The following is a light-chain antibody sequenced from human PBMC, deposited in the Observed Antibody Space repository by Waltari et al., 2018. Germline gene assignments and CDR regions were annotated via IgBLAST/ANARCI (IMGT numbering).Light chain of an antibody. CDR3: QQYGSSPQT. Sequence: EIVLTQSPGTLSLSPGERATLSCRASQSFTSRYLAWYQQKPGLAPRLLIYDASSRATGIPDRFSGSGSGTDFTLTISRLEPEDFAVYYCQQYGSSPQTFGGGTKVEIK. V-gene: IGKV3-20*01. CDR2: DAS. CDR1: QSFTSRY. J-gene: IGKJ4*01.